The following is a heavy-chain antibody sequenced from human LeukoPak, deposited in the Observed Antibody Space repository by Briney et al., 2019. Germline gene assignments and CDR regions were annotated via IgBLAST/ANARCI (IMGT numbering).Heavy chain of an antibody. Sequence: QAGGSLRLSCVASRFTFSNYWMTWVRQAPGKGLEWVGQIGSGAKSYATAYAASVKGRFTISRDDSKNTAYLQMNSLQTEDTAVYYCTREKEAYNFGLAYYYYYMDVWGKGTTVTVSS. CDR3: TREKEAYNFGLAYYYYYMDV. V-gene: IGHV3-73*01. J-gene: IGHJ6*03. D-gene: IGHD5-18*01. CDR1: RFTFSNYW. CDR2: IGSGAKSYAT.